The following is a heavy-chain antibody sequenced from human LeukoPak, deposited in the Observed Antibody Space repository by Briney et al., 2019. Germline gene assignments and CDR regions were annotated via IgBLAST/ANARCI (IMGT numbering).Heavy chain of an antibody. Sequence: PSETLSLTCAVYGGPFSGYYWTWFRQSPGKGLEWIGEITHSGSSNYNPSLKSRVTMSVDTSENQFSLKLSSVTAADTAVYYCARAARLRDYGSESSHSPGYDFWGQGTLVTVSS. V-gene: IGHV4-34*01. CDR3: ARAARLRDYGSESSHSPGYDF. J-gene: IGHJ4*02. CDR1: GGPFSGYY. CDR2: ITHSGSS. D-gene: IGHD3-10*01.